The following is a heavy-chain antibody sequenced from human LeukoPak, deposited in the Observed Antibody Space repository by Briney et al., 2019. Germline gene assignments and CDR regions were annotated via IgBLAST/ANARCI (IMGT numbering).Heavy chain of an antibody. Sequence: SETLSLTCTVSGGSISSSSCYWGWIRQPPGKGLEWIGSIYYSGSTYYNPSLKSRVTKSVDTSKNQFSLKLSSVTAADTAVYYCARDFLGPVTKWGYFDYWGQGTLVTVSS. CDR3: ARDFLGPVTKWGYFDY. J-gene: IGHJ4*02. CDR2: IYYSGST. V-gene: IGHV4-39*07. CDR1: GGSISSSSCY. D-gene: IGHD4-17*01.